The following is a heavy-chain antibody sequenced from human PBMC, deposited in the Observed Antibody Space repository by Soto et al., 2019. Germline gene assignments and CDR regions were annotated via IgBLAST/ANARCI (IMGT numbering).Heavy chain of an antibody. CDR2: IYYSGST. V-gene: IGHV4-59*01. D-gene: IGHD3-9*01. Sequence: PSETLSLTCTVSGGSISSYYWSWIRQPPGKGLEWIGYIYYSGSTNYNPSLKSRVTISVDTSKNQFSLKLSSVTAADTAVYYCARVILTGYKKGFDPWGQGTLVTVSS. CDR1: GGSISSYY. J-gene: IGHJ5*02. CDR3: ARVILTGYKKGFDP.